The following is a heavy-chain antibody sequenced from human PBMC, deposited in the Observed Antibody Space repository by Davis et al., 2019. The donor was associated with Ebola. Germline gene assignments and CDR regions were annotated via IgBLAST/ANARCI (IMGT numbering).Heavy chain of an antibody. V-gene: IGHV1-8*01. Sequence: ASVKVSCKASGYTFTSYDINWVRQATGQGLEWMGWMNPNSGNTGYAQKFQGRVTMTTDTSTSTAYMELRSLRSDDTAVYYCARALWLSYPMDVWGQGTTVTVSS. CDR3: ARALWLSYPMDV. CDR2: MNPNSGNT. D-gene: IGHD3-3*01. J-gene: IGHJ6*02. CDR1: GYTFTSYD.